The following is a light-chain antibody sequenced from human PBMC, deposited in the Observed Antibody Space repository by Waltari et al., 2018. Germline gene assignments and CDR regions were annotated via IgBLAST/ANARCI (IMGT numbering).Light chain of an antibody. V-gene: IGLV2-8*01. CDR3: SSYAGSNNWV. CDR1: SSDVGGYNY. Sequence: QSALTQPPPASVSPGQSVTISCTGTSSDVGGYNYVSWYQQHPGKAPKLMIFEVSKRPSGVPDRFSGSKSGNTASLTVSVLQADDEAHYYCSSYAGSNNWVFGGGTKLTVL. J-gene: IGLJ3*02. CDR2: EVS.